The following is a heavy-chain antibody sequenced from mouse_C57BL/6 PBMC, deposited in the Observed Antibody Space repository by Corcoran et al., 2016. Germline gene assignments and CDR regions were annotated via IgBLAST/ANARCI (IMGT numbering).Heavy chain of an antibody. CDR2: IYPGSGNT. J-gene: IGHJ3*01. Sequence: QVQLQQSGPELVKPGASVKISCKASGYSFTSYYIHWVKQRPGQGLEWIGWIYPGSGNTKYNEKFKGKATLTADTSSSTAYMQLSSLTSEDSAVYYCARSAPYYGSSSFAYWGQGTLVTVSA. V-gene: IGHV1-66*01. CDR1: GYSFTSYY. D-gene: IGHD1-1*01. CDR3: ARSAPYYGSSSFAY.